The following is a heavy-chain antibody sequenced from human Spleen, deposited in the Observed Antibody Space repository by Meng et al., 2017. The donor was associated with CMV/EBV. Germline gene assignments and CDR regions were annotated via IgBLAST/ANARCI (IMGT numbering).Heavy chain of an antibody. CDR1: GFTVSSYG. CDR2: SSGSGDTT. Sequence: GGALRRSCAASGFTVSSYGMSWVRQAPGKGLKWVSESSGSGDTTFYADSVKGRFTISRDNSKSTLYLQMNSLRGEDTAVYYCAKDLYPHYYGPGNYGLDVWGQGTTVTVSS. J-gene: IGHJ6*02. CDR3: AKDLYPHYYGPGNYGLDV. V-gene: IGHV3-23*01. D-gene: IGHD3-10*01.